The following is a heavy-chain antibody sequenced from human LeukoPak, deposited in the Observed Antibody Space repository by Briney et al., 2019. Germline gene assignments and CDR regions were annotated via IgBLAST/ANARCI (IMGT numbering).Heavy chain of an antibody. D-gene: IGHD6-13*01. CDR3: TSAAGTLWTFDY. CDR2: LTDSGGST. J-gene: IGHJ4*02. Sequence: GGSLRLSCAASGFTFSTYAMSWVRQAPGKGLEWVSALTDSGGSTYYADSVKGRFTISRDNSKNTLYLQMNSLRAEDTAVYYCTSAAGTLWTFDYWGQGTLVTVSS. CDR1: GFTFSTYA. V-gene: IGHV3-23*01.